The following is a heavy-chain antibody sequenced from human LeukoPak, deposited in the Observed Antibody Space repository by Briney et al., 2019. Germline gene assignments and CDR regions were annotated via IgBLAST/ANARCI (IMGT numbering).Heavy chain of an antibody. CDR3: ARERETYNGY. CDR2: IKRDGSET. D-gene: IGHD1-1*01. V-gene: IGHV3-7*01. CDR1: GFTFSTFW. Sequence: GGSLRLSCAVSGFTFSTFWMTWVRQAPGKGLEWVSNIKRDGSETYYVASVRGRFTISRDNAKNSLYLQMNSLRAEDTAVYFCARERETYNGYWGQGTLVTVSS. J-gene: IGHJ4*02.